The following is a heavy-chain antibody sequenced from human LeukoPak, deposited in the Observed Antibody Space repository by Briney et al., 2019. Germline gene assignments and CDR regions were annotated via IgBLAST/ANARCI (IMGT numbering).Heavy chain of an antibody. CDR1: GYTFTGYY. V-gene: IGHV1-2*02. CDR2: INPNSGGT. D-gene: IGHD3-22*01. J-gene: IGHJ4*02. Sequence: ASVKVSCKASGYTFTGYYMHWVRQAPGQGPEWMGWINPNSGGTNYAQKFQGRVTMTRDTSISTAYMELSRLRSDDTAVYYCARVYYDSSGYWLPFDYWGQGTLVTVSS. CDR3: ARVYYDSSGYWLPFDY.